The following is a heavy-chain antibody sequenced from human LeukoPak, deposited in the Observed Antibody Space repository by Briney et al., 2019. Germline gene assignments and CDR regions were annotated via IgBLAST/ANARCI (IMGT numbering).Heavy chain of an antibody. CDR3: VKGGSSSHNWFDP. D-gene: IGHD6-13*01. CDR1: GFTFSDFG. CDR2: IRNDGSND. V-gene: IGHV3-30*02. Sequence: PGGSLRLSCAASGFTFSDFGMHWVRPAPGKGLEWVAFIRNDGSNDYYPDSVKGRFTISRDNSRTTLYLQMHSLRIEDTAVYYCVKGGSSSHNWFDPWGQGILVTVSS. J-gene: IGHJ5*02.